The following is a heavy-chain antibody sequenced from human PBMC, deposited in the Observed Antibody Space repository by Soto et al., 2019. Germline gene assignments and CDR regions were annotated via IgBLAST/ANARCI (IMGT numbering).Heavy chain of an antibody. J-gene: IGHJ6*02. D-gene: IGHD2-21*01. CDR2: IRSKANSYAT. V-gene: IGHV3-73*01. Sequence: QPGGSLRLSCAASGFTFSGSAMHWVRQASGKGLEWVGRIRSKANSYATAYAASVKARFTISRDDSKNTAYLQMNSLKTEDTSVYYCTSAYSPYYYYVMDVWGQGTTVTVSS. CDR3: TSAYSPYYYYVMDV. CDR1: GFTFSGSA.